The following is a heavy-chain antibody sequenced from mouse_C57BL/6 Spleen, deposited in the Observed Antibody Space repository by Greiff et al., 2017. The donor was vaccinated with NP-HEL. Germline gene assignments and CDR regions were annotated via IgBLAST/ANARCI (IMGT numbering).Heavy chain of an antibody. CDR1: GFNIKDYY. CDR2: IDPEVGET. V-gene: IGHV14-2*01. D-gene: IGHD2-1*01. CDR3: DGGLYYGNYAWFAY. J-gene: IGHJ3*01. Sequence: EVQLVESGAELVKPGASVKLSCTASGFNIKDYYMHWVKQRTEQGLEWIGRIDPEVGETKYAPKFQGKATITADTSSNTAYLQLSSLTSEDTAVYYCDGGLYYGNYAWFAYWGQGTLVTVSA.